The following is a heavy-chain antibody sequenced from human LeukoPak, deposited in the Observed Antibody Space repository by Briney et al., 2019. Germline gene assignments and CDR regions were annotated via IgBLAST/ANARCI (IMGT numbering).Heavy chain of an antibody. J-gene: IGHJ4*02. CDR3: ARLRTGNSWYYFDF. D-gene: IGHD3-10*01. Sequence: SETLSLTCSVSGGSIRGYYWGWIRQPPGKGLEYIGYISDSGSTNSNPSLKSRLTISVDTSKNQFSLRLISVTAADTAVYYCARLRTGNSWYYFDFWGQGNLVTVSS. V-gene: IGHV4-59*01. CDR2: ISDSGST. CDR1: GGSIRGYY.